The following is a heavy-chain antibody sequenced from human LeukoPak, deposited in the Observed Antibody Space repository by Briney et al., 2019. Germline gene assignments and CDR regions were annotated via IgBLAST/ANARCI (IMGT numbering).Heavy chain of an antibody. CDR3: ARDAYGDYGAMSHYYYMDV. CDR2: IYYSGST. Sequence: SETLSLTCTVSGGSISSGGYYWSWIRQPPGKGLEWIGYIYYSGSTNYNPSLKGRVTISVDTSKKHFSLKLSSVTAADTAVYYCARDAYGDYGAMSHYYYMDVWGKGTTVIVSS. CDR1: GGSISSGGYY. J-gene: IGHJ6*03. V-gene: IGHV4-61*03. D-gene: IGHD4-17*01.